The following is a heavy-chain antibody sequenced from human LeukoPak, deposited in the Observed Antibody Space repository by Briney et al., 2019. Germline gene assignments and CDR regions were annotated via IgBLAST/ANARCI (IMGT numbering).Heavy chain of an antibody. CDR2: IILISPTA. CDR3: ATGRVSDTTLVSWFDT. CDR1: GGTLSTHA. Sequence: ASVKVSCKASGGTLSTHAVSWVRQAPGQGLEWMGGIILISPTANYAQKFQDRVTITMDQYTTYMELSSLRSDDTAVYYCATGRVSDTTLVSWFDTWGKGTLVTVSS. V-gene: IGHV1-69*05. J-gene: IGHJ5*02. D-gene: IGHD5-18*01.